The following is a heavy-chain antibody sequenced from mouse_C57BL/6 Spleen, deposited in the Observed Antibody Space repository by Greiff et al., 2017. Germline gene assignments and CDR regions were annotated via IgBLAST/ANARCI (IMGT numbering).Heavy chain of an antibody. J-gene: IGHJ3*01. V-gene: IGHV1-69*01. CDR3: ATYAGYYVGFAY. CDR1: GYTFTSYW. D-gene: IGHD2-3*01. CDR2: IDPSDSYT. Sequence: QVQLQQPGAELVMPGASVKLSCKASGYTFTSYWMHWVKQRPGQGLEWIGEIDPSDSYTNYNQKFKGKSTLTVDKSSSTAYMQLSSLTSEDSTVYYCATYAGYYVGFAYWGQGTLVTVSA.